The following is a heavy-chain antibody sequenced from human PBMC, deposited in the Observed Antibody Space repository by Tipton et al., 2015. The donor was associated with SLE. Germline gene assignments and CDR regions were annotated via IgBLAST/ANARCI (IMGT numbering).Heavy chain of an antibody. V-gene: IGHV4-34*01. CDR1: GGSFSGYY. Sequence: TLSLTCAVYGGSFSGYYWSWIRQPPGKGLEWIGEIKHSGSTNYNPSLKSRVTISVDTSMNQFSLKLSSVTAADTAVYYCARGPGSSSTEPVRESFFYYGMDVWGQGTTVTVPS. J-gene: IGHJ6*02. CDR2: IKHSGST. D-gene: IGHD6-6*01. CDR3: ARGPGSSSTEPVRESFFYYGMDV.